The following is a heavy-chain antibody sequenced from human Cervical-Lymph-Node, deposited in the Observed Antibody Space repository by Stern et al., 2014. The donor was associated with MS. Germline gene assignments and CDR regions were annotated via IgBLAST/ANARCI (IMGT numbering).Heavy chain of an antibody. J-gene: IGHJ2*01. CDR2: IYHSGAS. D-gene: IGHD2/OR15-2a*01. V-gene: IGHV4-4*02. Sequence: QVQLQESGPGLVKPSGTLSLTCAVSGGSVSSTNWRSLVRQSPGQGLEWIWNIYHSGASTYRPSLRSLVSISLDNSKNHLALHLTSVTAADTAVYYCARERQQYCNSEGCSYWYFDLWGRGTLVTVSS. CDR1: GGSVSSTNW. CDR3: ARERQQYCNSEGCSYWYFDL.